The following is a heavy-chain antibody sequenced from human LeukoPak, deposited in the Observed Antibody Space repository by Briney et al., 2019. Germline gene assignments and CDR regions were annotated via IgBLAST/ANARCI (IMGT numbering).Heavy chain of an antibody. CDR1: GYTFTSYG. J-gene: IGHJ4*02. V-gene: IGHV1-18*01. CDR2: ISAYNGNT. D-gene: IGHD5-18*01. Sequence: ASVKVSCKASGYTFTSYGISWVRQAPGQGLEWMGWISAYNGNTNYAQKLQGRVTMTRDMSTSTVYMELSSLRSEDTAVYYCAREHVDTAMVLDYWGQGTLVTVSS. CDR3: AREHVDTAMVLDY.